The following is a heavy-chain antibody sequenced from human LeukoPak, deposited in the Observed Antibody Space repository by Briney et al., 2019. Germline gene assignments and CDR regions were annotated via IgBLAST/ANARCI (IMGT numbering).Heavy chain of an antibody. CDR2: IWYDRSNK. J-gene: IGHJ2*01. CDR1: GFTFSSYG. CDR3: ARDPNYFDSLGYWRNEWYLEL. V-gene: IGHV3-33*01. Sequence: GRSLRLSCAASGFTFSSYGMHWVRQAPGKGLQCVGLIWYDRSNKYYADSMRGRFTISRDNSKNTLYLQMNSLRAEVTAVYYCARDPNYFDSLGYWRNEWYLELWGRGTLVTVSS. D-gene: IGHD3-22*01.